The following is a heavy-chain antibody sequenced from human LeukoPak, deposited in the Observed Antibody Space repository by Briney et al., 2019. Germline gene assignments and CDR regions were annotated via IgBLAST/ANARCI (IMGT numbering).Heavy chain of an antibody. CDR3: AKDGRSSSWYQYYFDY. CDR2: ISGSGGST. Sequence: PGGSLRLSCAASGFSFSSYVMSWVRQAPGKGLEWVSAISGSGGSTYFADSVKGRFTISRDNSKNTLYLQMNSLRAEDTAVYYCAKDGRSSSWYQYYFDYWGQGTLVTVSS. CDR1: GFSFSSYV. V-gene: IGHV3-23*01. J-gene: IGHJ4*02. D-gene: IGHD6-13*01.